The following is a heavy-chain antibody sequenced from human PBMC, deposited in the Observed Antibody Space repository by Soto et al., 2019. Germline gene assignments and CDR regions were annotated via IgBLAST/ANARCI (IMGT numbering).Heavy chain of an antibody. V-gene: IGHV4-30-2*01. CDR1: GGSISSGGYS. CDR3: ARVADR. CDR2: IYHSGST. Sequence: QLQLQESGSGLVKPSQTLSLTCAVSGGSISSGGYSWSWLRQPPGKGLEWIGYIYHSGSTYYNPSLKSRVTIAVERSQTQFSLKPSSVTGADTAVYYCARVADRWCQGTLVTVSS. J-gene: IGHJ5*02. D-gene: IGHD3-3*02.